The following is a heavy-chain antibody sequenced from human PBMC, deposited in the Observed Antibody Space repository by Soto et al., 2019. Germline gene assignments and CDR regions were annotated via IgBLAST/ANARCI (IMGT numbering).Heavy chain of an antibody. CDR3: ARALYYDFWSGYGD. D-gene: IGHD3-3*01. CDR1: GGSISSYY. CDR2: IYYSGST. V-gene: IGHV4-59*01. J-gene: IGHJ4*02. Sequence: SETLSLTCTVSGGSISSYYWSWIRQPPGKGLEWIGYIYYSGSTNYNPSLKSRVTISVDTSKNQFSLKLSSVTAADTAVYYCARALYYDFWSGYGDSGQGTLVTVSS.